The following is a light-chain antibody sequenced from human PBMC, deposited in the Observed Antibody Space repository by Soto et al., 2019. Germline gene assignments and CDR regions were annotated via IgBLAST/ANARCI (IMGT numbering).Light chain of an antibody. CDR2: DAS. CDR1: QSISSW. CDR3: QHHYSHPRT. Sequence: DIKMTQSPSTLSASGGDTGSSTCRASQSISSWLAWYQQKPGEAPKLLIYDASALPRGVPSRFSGSGYGTDFSLTISNLQPEDFATYYCQHHYSHPRTFGRGTKVDI. V-gene: IGKV1-5*01. J-gene: IGKJ4*01.